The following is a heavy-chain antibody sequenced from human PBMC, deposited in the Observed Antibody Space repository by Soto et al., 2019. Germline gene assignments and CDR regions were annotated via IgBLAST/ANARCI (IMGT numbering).Heavy chain of an antibody. V-gene: IGHV4-59*08. CDR3: ARRYGGHFDY. Sequence: QVQLQESGPGLVKPSETLSLTCTVSGGSISSYYWSCVRQPPGKGLEWIGYIYYSGSTNYNPSLKSRVTISVDTSKNQFSLKQRSVTATDTAVYYCARRYGGHFDYWGQGTLVTVSS. J-gene: IGHJ4*02. CDR1: GGSISSYY. CDR2: IYYSGST. D-gene: IGHD4-17*01.